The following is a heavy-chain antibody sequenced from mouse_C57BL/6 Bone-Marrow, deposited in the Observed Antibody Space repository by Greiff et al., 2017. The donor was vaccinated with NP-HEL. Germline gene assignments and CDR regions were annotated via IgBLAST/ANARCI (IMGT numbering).Heavy chain of an antibody. D-gene: IGHD1-1*01. V-gene: IGHV7-3*01. CDR2: IRNKANGYTT. CDR3: ARSHLRGDY. J-gene: IGHJ4*01. CDR1: GFTFTDYY. Sequence: EVKLVESGGGLVQPGGSLSLSCAASGFTFTDYYMSWVRQPPGKALEWLGFIRNKANGYTTESSASVKGRFTISRDTSQLILYLQMTALTADDSATYSCARSHLRGDYWGQGTSVTVSS.